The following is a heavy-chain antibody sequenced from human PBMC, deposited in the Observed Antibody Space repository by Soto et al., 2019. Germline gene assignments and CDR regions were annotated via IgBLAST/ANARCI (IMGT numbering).Heavy chain of an antibody. V-gene: IGHV1-69*01. Sequence: QVQLVQSGAEVKKPGSSVKVSCTASGCTFSSYAISWVRQAPGQGLEWMGGIIPIFGTANYAQKFQGRVTITADESTSTAYMELSSLRSEDTAVYYCARGAGGGISVAPRGYFDYWGQGTLVTVSS. CDR1: GCTFSSYA. J-gene: IGHJ4*02. CDR3: ARGAGGGISVAPRGYFDY. D-gene: IGHD6-19*01. CDR2: IIPIFGTA.